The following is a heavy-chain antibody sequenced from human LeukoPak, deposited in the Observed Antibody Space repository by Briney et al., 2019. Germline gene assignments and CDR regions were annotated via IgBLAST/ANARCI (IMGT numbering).Heavy chain of an antibody. V-gene: IGHV4-30-2*01. CDR3: ALGGRGLQTSFDY. CDR2: IYHSGST. Sequence: SQTLSLTCAVSGGSISSGGYSWSWIRQPPGKGLEWIGYIYHSGSTYYNPSLKSRVTISVDRSKNQFSLKLSSVTAADTAVYYCALGGRGLQTSFDYWGQGTLVTVSS. CDR1: GGSISSGGYS. D-gene: IGHD5-24*01. J-gene: IGHJ4*02.